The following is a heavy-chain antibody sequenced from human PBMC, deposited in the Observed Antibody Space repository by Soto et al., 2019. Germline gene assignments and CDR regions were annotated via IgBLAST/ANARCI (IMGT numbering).Heavy chain of an antibody. V-gene: IGHV3-33*01. D-gene: IGHD2-2*01. Sequence: GGSLRLSCAASGFTFSSYGMHWVRQAPGKGLEWVAVIWYDGSNKYYADSVKGRFTISRDNSKNTLYLQMNSLRAEDTAVYYCARRIRGSSTSCIDYWGQGTLVTVSS. J-gene: IGHJ4*02. CDR2: IWYDGSNK. CDR1: GFTFSSYG. CDR3: ARRIRGSSTSCIDY.